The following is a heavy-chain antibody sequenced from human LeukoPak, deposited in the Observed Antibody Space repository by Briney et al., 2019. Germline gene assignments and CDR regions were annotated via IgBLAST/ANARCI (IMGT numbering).Heavy chain of an antibody. D-gene: IGHD5-18*01. CDR3: ARLGTRYSYGLYYFDY. CDR2: INHSGST. V-gene: IGHV4-34*01. Sequence: PSETLSLTCAVYGGSFSGYYWGWIRQPPGKGLEWIGEINHSGSTNYNPSLKSRVTISVDTSKNQFSLKLSSVTAADTAVYYCARLGTRYSYGLYYFDYWGQGTLVTVSS. CDR1: GGSFSGYY. J-gene: IGHJ4*02.